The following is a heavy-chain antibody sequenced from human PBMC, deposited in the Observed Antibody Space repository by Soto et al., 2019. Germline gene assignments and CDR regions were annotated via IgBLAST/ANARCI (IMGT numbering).Heavy chain of an antibody. D-gene: IGHD2-8*01. J-gene: IGHJ4*02. Sequence: GGSLRLSCAASGFTFSTYSMSWVRLAPGKGLEWVSSISSSGRNTYYADSLKGRVTVSRDNAKNSLYLEMNSLRVEDTAVYFCAGRSCSNGVCPFDYWGRGTLVTVSS. CDR3: AGRSCSNGVCPFDY. CDR2: ISSSGRNT. CDR1: GFTFSTYS. V-gene: IGHV3-21*01.